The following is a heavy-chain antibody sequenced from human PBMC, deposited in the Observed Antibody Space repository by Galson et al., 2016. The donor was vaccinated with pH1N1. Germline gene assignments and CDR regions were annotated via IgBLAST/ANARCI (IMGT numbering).Heavy chain of an antibody. Sequence: QSGAEVKKPGESLKISCEASGYSFSSYWIAWVRQMPGKGLEWMGIFYPGGGFEGRYSPSFEGRVTIAADKSINTAYLEWNILKASHTAIYYCSRVAPRGFDVGGQGTMVTVSS. CDR1: GYSFSSYW. J-gene: IGHJ3*01. CDR2: FYPGGGFEG. V-gene: IGHV5-51*03. CDR3: SRVAPRGFDV.